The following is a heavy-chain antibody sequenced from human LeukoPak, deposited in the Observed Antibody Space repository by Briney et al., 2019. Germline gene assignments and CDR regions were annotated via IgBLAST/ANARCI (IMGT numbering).Heavy chain of an antibody. CDR3: AGRVTMVRGVIGAFDI. Sequence: KPSETLSLTCAVSGGSISSYYWSWIRQPAGKGLEWIGRIYTSGSTNYNPSLKSRVTMSVDTSKNQFSLKLSSVTAADTAVYYCAGRVTMVRGVIGAFDIWGQGTMVTVSS. CDR2: IYTSGST. J-gene: IGHJ3*02. V-gene: IGHV4-4*07. D-gene: IGHD3-10*01. CDR1: GGSISSYY.